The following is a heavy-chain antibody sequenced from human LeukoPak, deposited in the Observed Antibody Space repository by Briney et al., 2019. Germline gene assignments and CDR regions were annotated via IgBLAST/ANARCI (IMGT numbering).Heavy chain of an antibody. Sequence: PGGSLRLSYAASGFTFSSYAMHWVRQAPGKGLEWVAVISYDGSNKYYADSVKGRFTISRDNSKNTLYLQMNSLRAEDTAVYYCARDYYDYVWGSYYFDYWGQGTLVTVSS. CDR3: ARDYYDYVWGSYYFDY. D-gene: IGHD3-16*01. CDR2: ISYDGSNK. J-gene: IGHJ4*02. CDR1: GFTFSSYA. V-gene: IGHV3-30-3*01.